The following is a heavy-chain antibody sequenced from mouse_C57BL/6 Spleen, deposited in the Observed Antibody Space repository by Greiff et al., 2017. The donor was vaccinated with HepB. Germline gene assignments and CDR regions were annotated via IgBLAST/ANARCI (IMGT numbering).Heavy chain of an antibody. Sequence: VQLQQSGPELVKPGASVKISCKASGYAFSSSWMNWVKQRPGKGLEWIGRIYPGDGDTNYNGKFKGKATLTADKSSSTAYMQLRSLTSEDSAVYFCARVIYDGYLRYFDVWGTGTTVTVSS. D-gene: IGHD2-3*01. J-gene: IGHJ1*03. CDR1: GYAFSSSW. V-gene: IGHV1-82*01. CDR2: IYPGDGDT. CDR3: ARVIYDGYLRYFDV.